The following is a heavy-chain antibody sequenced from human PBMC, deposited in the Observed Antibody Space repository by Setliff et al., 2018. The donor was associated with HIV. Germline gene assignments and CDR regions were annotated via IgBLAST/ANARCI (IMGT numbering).Heavy chain of an antibody. V-gene: IGHV4-59*12. D-gene: IGHD3-22*01. CDR1: GGSISTYY. Sequence: KTSETLSLTCTVSGGSISTYYWSWIRQPPGKGLEWIGSIYFTGSSDNNPSLKSRVAISVDTSKNQFSLKLNTVTAADTALYFCALLEVPLIEGISPALWGQGTLVTVSS. CDR3: ALLEVPLIEGISPAL. J-gene: IGHJ4*02. CDR2: IYFTGSS.